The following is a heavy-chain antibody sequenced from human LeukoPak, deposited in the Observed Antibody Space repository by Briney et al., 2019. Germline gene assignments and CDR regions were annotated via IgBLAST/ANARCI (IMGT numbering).Heavy chain of an antibody. D-gene: IGHD6-19*01. J-gene: IGHJ4*02. V-gene: IGHV3-13*01. CDR2: IGIRGDT. CDR3: ARGGIQVSGIDEFDY. CDR1: GFTFIDCD. Sequence: PGGSLRLSCAASGFTFIDCDMRWVRHVIGKGLEWVSAIGIRGDTHYSGSVKGRFTISRENAESSLYLQMNSLRAEDTAVYYCARGGIQVSGIDEFDYWGQGTLVTVSS.